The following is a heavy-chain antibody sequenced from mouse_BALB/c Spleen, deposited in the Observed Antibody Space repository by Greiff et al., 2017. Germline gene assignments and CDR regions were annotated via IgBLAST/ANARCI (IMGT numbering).Heavy chain of an antibody. D-gene: IGHD2-4*01. Sequence: QVQLKESGPGLVQPSQSLSITCTVSGFSLTSYGVHWVRQSPGKGLEWLGVIWSGGSTDYNAAFISRLSISKDNSKSQVFFKMNSLQANDTAIYYCARTSTMTTLGYAMDYWGQGTSVTVSS. V-gene: IGHV2-2*02. CDR2: IWSGGST. CDR1: GFSLTSYG. CDR3: ARTSTMTTLGYAMDY. J-gene: IGHJ4*01.